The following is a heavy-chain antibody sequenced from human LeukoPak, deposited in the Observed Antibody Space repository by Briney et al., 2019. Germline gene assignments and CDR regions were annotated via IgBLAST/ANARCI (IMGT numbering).Heavy chain of an antibody. CDR1: GGSISSGSYY. CDR2: IYTSGST. CDR3: ASLIVVVPAAKKGFDY. J-gene: IGHJ4*02. D-gene: IGHD2-2*01. V-gene: IGHV4-61*02. Sequence: SETLSLTCTVSGGSISSGSYYWSWIRQPAGKGLEWIGRIYTSGSTIYNPSLKSRVTISVDTSKNQFSLKLSSVTAADTAVYYCASLIVVVPAAKKGFDYWGQGTLVTVSS.